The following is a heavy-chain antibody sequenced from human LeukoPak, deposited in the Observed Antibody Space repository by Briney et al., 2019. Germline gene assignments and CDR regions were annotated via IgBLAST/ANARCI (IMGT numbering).Heavy chain of an antibody. CDR3: ARDLLLYFGEVTMAFDY. V-gene: IGHV3-30*04. Sequence: GGSLRLSCVASGFTFTGHSMHWVRQAPGKGLEWVAVVADDEKTIFYADSLKGRFTVSRDNSKNTVYLQMNSLRDEDTAVYYCARDLLLYFGEVTMAFDYWGLGTLVTVSS. CDR2: VADDEKTI. CDR1: GFTFTGHS. D-gene: IGHD3-10*01. J-gene: IGHJ4*02.